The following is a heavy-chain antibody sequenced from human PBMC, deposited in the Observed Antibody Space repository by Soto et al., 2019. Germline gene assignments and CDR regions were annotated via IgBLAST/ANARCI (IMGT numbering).Heavy chain of an antibody. CDR3: ARTRGYSGYDRAPVDY. J-gene: IGHJ4*02. D-gene: IGHD5-12*01. CDR2: IYYSGST. V-gene: IGHV4-31*03. CDR1: VGSISSGGYY. Sequence: PSETLSLTCTVSVGSISSGGYYWSWIRQHPGKGLEWIGYIYYSGSTYYNPSLKSRVTISVDTSKNQFSLKLSSVTAADTAVYYCARTRGYSGYDRAPVDYWGQGTLVTVSS.